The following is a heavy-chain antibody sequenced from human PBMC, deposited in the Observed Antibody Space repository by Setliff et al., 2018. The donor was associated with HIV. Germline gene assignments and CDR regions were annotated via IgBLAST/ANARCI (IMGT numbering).Heavy chain of an antibody. D-gene: IGHD3-3*01. CDR3: ARARFWSGYYTGDNYYYMDV. Sequence: PSETLSLTCAVYGGSFSGYYWSWIRQTPGKGLERIGEIDHSGGTKYNPSLKSRVTISLDTSKNQFSLKLSSVTAADTAVYCCARARFWSGYYTGDNYYYMDVWGKGTTVTVSS. J-gene: IGHJ6*03. CDR1: GGSFSGYY. CDR2: IDHSGGT. V-gene: IGHV4-34*01.